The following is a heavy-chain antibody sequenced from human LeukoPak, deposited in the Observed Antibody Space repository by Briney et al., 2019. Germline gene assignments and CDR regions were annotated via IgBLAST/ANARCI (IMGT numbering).Heavy chain of an antibody. CDR2: ISGRGGSA. J-gene: IGHJ4*02. Sequence: GGSLRLSCAASGFTFSRYAMSWVRQAPGKGLEWISAISGRGGSAYYAGSVKGRFTISRDNSKNTLYLQMNSLRAEDTAVYYCAKDRWELDSWGQGTLVTVSS. CDR1: GFTFSRYA. V-gene: IGHV3-23*01. D-gene: IGHD4-23*01. CDR3: AKDRWELDS.